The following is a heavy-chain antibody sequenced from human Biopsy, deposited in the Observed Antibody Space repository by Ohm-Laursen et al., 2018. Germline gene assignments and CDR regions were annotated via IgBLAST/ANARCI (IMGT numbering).Heavy chain of an antibody. V-gene: IGHV4-59*02. J-gene: IGHJ6*02. CDR3: ARDSGILNYGNFKYYHYYGMDV. Sequence: TLSLTCTVSGDSVTKYYWSWIRQPPGKGLEWIGHIYYSVMTNYNPSLQSRVSISVDTSRNQVSLTLSSVTAADTGVYYRARDSGILNYGNFKYYHYYGMDVWGQGTKVTVSS. CDR2: IYYSVMT. CDR1: GDSVTKYY. D-gene: IGHD4-11*01.